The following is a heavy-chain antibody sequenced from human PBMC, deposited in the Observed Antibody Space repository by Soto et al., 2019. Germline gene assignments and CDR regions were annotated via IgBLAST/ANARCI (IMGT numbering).Heavy chain of an antibody. CDR3: MRSYGDSYYFYYGMDA. CDR1: GFIFSRYK. Sequence: PGESLKISCEGSGFIFSRYKIGWVRQMPGKGLEWMGIINPGNSDTTYSPSFQGQVTISADNSINTAYLQWSSLRASDTAMYYCMRSYGDSYYFYYGMDAWGQGTTVTVS. CDR2: INPGNSDT. D-gene: IGHD2-21*02. J-gene: IGHJ6*02. V-gene: IGHV5-51*01.